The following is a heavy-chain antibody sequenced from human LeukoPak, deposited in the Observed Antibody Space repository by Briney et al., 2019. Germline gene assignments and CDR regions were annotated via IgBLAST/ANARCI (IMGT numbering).Heavy chain of an antibody. CDR1: GYTFTSYD. D-gene: IGHD2-2*01. Sequence: ASVKVSCKASGYTFTSYDINWVRQATGQGLEWMGWMNPNSGNTGYAQKFQGRVTITRNTSISTAYMELSSLRPEDTAVYYCARARSSSEYQLLYYYYYMDVWGKGTTVTVSS. CDR2: MNPNSGNT. J-gene: IGHJ6*03. CDR3: ARARSSSEYQLLYYYYYMDV. V-gene: IGHV1-8*03.